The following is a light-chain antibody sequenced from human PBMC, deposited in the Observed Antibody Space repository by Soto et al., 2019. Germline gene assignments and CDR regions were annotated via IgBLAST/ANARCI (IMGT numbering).Light chain of an antibody. V-gene: IGKV3-11*01. CDR3: QQRSDWPST. Sequence: EIVLTQSPATLSLSPGERATPSCRASQSVSSYLAWYQQKPGQAPRLLIYDASNRATGIPARFSGSGSGTDFTLTISRLEPDDFAVYYCQQRSDWPSTCGGGTKVQIK. CDR2: DAS. J-gene: IGKJ4*01. CDR1: QSVSSY.